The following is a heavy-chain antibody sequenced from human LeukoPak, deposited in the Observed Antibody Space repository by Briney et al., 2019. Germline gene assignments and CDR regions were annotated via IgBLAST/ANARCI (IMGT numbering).Heavy chain of an antibody. CDR1: GGSISSYY. J-gene: IGHJ3*02. D-gene: IGHD3-22*01. V-gene: IGHV4-59*01. Sequence: SETLSLTCTVSGGSISSYYWSWIRQPPGKGLEWIGYIYYSGSTNYNPSLKSRVTISVDTSKNQFSLELSSVTAADTAVYYCASRTLHYYDSSGLDAFDIWGQGTMVTVSS. CDR2: IYYSGST. CDR3: ASRTLHYYDSSGLDAFDI.